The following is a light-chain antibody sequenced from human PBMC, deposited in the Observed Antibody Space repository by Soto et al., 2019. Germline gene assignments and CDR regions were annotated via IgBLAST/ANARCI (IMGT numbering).Light chain of an antibody. CDR2: EVN. J-gene: IGLJ2*01. V-gene: IGLV2-8*01. CDR1: SSDIGDYDY. Sequence: QSALTQPPSASGSPGQSVTISCSGTSSDIGDYDYVSWYQQHPGKVPKLIISEVNMRPSGVPDRFSASKSGNTASLPVSGLQAEDEAHYYCPSYSGTNKLLFGGGTKLTVL. CDR3: PSYSGTNKLL.